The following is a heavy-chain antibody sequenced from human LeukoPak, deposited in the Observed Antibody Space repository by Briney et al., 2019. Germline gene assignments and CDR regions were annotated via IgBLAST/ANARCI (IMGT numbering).Heavy chain of an antibody. J-gene: IGHJ4*02. CDR3: VREGNELLSKNFDY. V-gene: IGHV1-2*02. Sequence: ASVKVSCKASGFTFTGYYIHWVRQASGQGLEWMGYINPHSGGTSSPQKFQGRVTMTTDTSISAAYMELSSLISDDTAMYYCVREGNELLSKNFDYWGQGTLVTVSS. D-gene: IGHD2-21*02. CDR1: GFTFTGYY. CDR2: INPHSGGT.